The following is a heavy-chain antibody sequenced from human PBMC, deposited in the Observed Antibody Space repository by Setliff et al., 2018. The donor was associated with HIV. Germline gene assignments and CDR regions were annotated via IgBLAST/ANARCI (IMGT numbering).Heavy chain of an antibody. Sequence: GESLKISCKGSGYSFTDYWIGWVRQMPGKGLEWMGIIYPGDSDTRYSPSFQGQVTISADKSVSTAYLQWSSLKASDSAMYYCARDPGYSTSWYYFDYWGQGTLVTVSS. V-gene: IGHV5-51*01. CDR2: IYPGDSDT. CDR1: GYSFTDYW. J-gene: IGHJ4*02. D-gene: IGHD6-13*01. CDR3: ARDPGYSTSWYYFDY.